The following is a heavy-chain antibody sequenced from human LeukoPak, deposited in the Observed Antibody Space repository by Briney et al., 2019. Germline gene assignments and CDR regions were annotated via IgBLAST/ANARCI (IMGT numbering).Heavy chain of an antibody. CDR2: IHYSGIT. V-gene: IGHV4-59*11. CDR3: ARVYDYGKFDF. D-gene: IGHD4/OR15-4a*01. J-gene: IGHJ4*02. Sequence: SETLSLTCTVSGASISSHYWSWIRQPPGRGLEWIGYIHYSGITSYDPSLKIRVTMSIDTSKSQFSLNLNSVTAADTAVYYCARVYDYGKFDFWGPGTPLTVSS. CDR1: GASISSHY.